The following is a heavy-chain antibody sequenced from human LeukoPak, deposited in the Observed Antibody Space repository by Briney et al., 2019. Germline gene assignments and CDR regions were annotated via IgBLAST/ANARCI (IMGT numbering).Heavy chain of an antibody. CDR1: GYSFTSYW. V-gene: IGHV5-51*01. CDR3: ARLLHSPYYYDSSGYYFDY. J-gene: IGHJ4*02. CDR2: IYPGDSDT. Sequence: PGESLKISCKGSGYSFTSYWIGWVRQMPGKGLEWMGIIYPGDSDTRYSPSFQGQVTISADKSISTAYLQWSSLKASDTAMYYCARLLHSPYYYDSSGYYFDYWGQGTLVTVSS. D-gene: IGHD3-22*01.